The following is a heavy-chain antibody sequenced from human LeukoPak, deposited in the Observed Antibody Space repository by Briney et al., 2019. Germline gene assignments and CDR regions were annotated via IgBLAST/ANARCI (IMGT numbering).Heavy chain of an antibody. D-gene: IGHD1-26*01. Sequence: GGSLRLSCAASGFTFSNAWMSWVRQTPEKGLEWVGRIKSKTDGGTTDYAAPVKGRFSISRDDSTNTLSLQMNSLKTEDTVVYYCTTGGVRPLNWGQGTLVTVSS. J-gene: IGHJ4*02. CDR2: IKSKTDGGTT. CDR3: TTGGVRPLN. CDR1: GFTFSNAW. V-gene: IGHV3-15*01.